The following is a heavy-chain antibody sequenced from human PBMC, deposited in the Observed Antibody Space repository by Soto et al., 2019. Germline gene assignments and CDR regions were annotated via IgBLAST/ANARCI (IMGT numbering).Heavy chain of an antibody. CDR1: GYSFTSYW. V-gene: IGHV5-51*01. CDR3: ARQDGSSSWYVYH. Sequence: PGESLKISCKGTGYSFTSYWIGWVRQMPGKGLEWMGIIYPGDADTRYSPSFQGQVTISADKSISTAYLQWSSLKASDTAMYYCARQDGSSSWYVYHWGQGTLVTVSS. J-gene: IGHJ5*02. D-gene: IGHD6-13*01. CDR2: IYPGDADT.